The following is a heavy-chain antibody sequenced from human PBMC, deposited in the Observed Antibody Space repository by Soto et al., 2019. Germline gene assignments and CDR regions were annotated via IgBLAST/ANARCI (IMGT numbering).Heavy chain of an antibody. CDR1: GGSISSGGYY. J-gene: IGHJ6*02. V-gene: IGHV4-31*03. CDR2: IYYSGST. CDR3: ARDIVLGRGYYYGMDV. Sequence: SETLSLTCTVSGGSISSGGYYWSWIRQHPGKGLEWIGYIYYSGSTYYNKSLKNRVTISVDTSKNQFTLKLSSVTAADTALYYCARDIVLGRGYYYGMDVWGQGTTVTVSS. D-gene: IGHD2-8*01.